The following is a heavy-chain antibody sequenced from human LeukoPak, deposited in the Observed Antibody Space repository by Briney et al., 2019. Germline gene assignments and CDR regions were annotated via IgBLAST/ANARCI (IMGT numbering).Heavy chain of an antibody. Sequence: GGSLRLSCTASGFTFGDYAMSWVRQAPGKGLEWVGFIRSKAYGGTTEYAASVKGRFTISRDDSKSIAYLQMNSLKTEDTAVYYCSRERESSSRYPYYFDYWGQGTLVTVSS. D-gene: IGHD6-13*01. V-gene: IGHV3-49*04. CDR2: IRSKAYGGTT. CDR3: SRERESSSRYPYYFDY. J-gene: IGHJ4*02. CDR1: GFTFGDYA.